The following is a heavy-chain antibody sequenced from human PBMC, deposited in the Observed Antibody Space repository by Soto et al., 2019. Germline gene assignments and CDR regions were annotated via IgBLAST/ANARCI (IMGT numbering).Heavy chain of an antibody. CDR3: ASLSLGEQPFDY. J-gene: IGHJ4*02. CDR1: GYNFVRYW. CDR2: IYPGDSDT. D-gene: IGHD3-16*01. V-gene: IGHV5-51*01. Sequence: GESLKISCKTSGYNFVRYWIGWVRQMPGKGLEWMGIIYPGDSDTRYSPSFQGQVTISVDKSISTAYLQWSSLEASDTAMYYCASLSLGEQPFDYWGQGTLVTVSS.